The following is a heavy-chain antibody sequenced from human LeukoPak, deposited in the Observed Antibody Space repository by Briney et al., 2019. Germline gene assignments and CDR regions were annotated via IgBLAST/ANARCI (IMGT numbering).Heavy chain of an antibody. V-gene: IGHV1-2*02. Sequence: ASVKVSCKASGYTFTGYYMHWVRQAPGQGLEWMRWVNPNSGGTNYAQKFQGRVTMTRDTSISTAYMELSRLRSDDTAVYYCARDQISKQQLVGYYYYGMDVWGQGTTVTVSS. J-gene: IGHJ6*02. CDR3: ARDQISKQQLVGYYYYGMDV. CDR1: GYTFTGYY. D-gene: IGHD6-13*01. CDR2: VNPNSGGT.